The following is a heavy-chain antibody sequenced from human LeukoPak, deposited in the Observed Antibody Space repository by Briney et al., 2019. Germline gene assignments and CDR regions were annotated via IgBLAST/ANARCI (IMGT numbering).Heavy chain of an antibody. D-gene: IGHD1-14*01. V-gene: IGHV4-59*01. Sequence: SETLSLTCTVSGGSISSYYWSWIRQPPGKGLEWIGDIYYSGSTNYNPSLKSRVTISVDTSKNQFSLKLSSVTAADTAVYYCARGDSSGARKYYYYYMDVWGKGTTVTVSS. CDR3: ARGDSSGARKYYYYYMDV. CDR1: GGSISSYY. J-gene: IGHJ6*03. CDR2: IYYSGST.